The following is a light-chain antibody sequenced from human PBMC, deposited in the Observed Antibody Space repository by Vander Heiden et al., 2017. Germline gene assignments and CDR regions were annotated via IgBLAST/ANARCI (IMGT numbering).Light chain of an antibody. CDR2: EVT. Sequence: QSALTQPASVSGSLGQSITISCTGASSDVGSYNFVSWYQQHPGKVPKVLIYEVTKRPSGVSDRFSGSKSGNTASLTISGLQAEDEADYYCSSYAGTITPVVFGGGTKLTVL. V-gene: IGLV2-23*02. CDR3: SSYAGTITPVV. CDR1: SSDVGSYNF. J-gene: IGLJ2*01.